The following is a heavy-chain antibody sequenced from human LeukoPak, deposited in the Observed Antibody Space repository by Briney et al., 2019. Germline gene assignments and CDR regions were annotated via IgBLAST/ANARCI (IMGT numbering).Heavy chain of an antibody. CDR2: VNHSGGT. J-gene: IGHJ4*02. CDR3: ARQVRSTMVRGPTGGYFDY. CDR1: GGPFRAFY. D-gene: IGHD3-10*01. Sequence: SEALSLTCDVSGGPFRAFYWSWIRQPPGMGLEWIGEVNHSGGTNYNPSLKSRVTISVDTSKNQFSLKLSSVTAADTAVYYCARQVRSTMVRGPTGGYFDYWGQGTLVTVSS. V-gene: IGHV4-34*01.